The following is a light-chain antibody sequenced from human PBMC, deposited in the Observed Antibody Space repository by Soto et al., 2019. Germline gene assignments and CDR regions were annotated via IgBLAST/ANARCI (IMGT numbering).Light chain of an antibody. CDR2: AAS. V-gene: IGKV1-9*01. CDR1: QGISSY. Sequence: DIQLTQSPSFLSASVGDRGTLTCRASQGISSYLAWYQQKPGKAPKLLIYAASTLQSGVSSRFSGSGSGTEFTLTISSLEPEDFATYYCQQLNSYPLTFGGGTKVDIK. CDR3: QQLNSYPLT. J-gene: IGKJ4*01.